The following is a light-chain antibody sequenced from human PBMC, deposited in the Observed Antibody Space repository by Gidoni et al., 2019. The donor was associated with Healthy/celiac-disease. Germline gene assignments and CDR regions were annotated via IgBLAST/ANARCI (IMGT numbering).Light chain of an antibody. CDR2: AAS. J-gene: IGKJ2*01. CDR3: QQSNSTPRT. Sequence: IQMTQSPSSLSASVGDRVTITCRASQSSSSYLNWYQQKPGKAPKLLIDAASSLQSGVPTRFSSGGAGTDFTITISSLQPEDFATYYYQQSNSTPRTFGQGTKLEIK. CDR1: QSSSSY. V-gene: IGKV1-39*01.